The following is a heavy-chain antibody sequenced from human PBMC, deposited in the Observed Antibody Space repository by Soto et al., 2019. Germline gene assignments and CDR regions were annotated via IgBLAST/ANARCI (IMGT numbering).Heavy chain of an antibody. Sequence: EVQLVESGGGLVQPGRSLRLSCSASGFTFDDYAMHWVRQVPGKGLEWVSGISWNSGGRGYADSVKGRFTISRDNAKNSLYLQMNSLRVEDTALYYCAKDKGEYNYYRMDVWGQGTTVTVSS. V-gene: IGHV3-9*01. CDR1: GFTFDDYA. D-gene: IGHD3-10*01. J-gene: IGHJ6*02. CDR3: AKDKGEYNYYRMDV. CDR2: ISWNSGGR.